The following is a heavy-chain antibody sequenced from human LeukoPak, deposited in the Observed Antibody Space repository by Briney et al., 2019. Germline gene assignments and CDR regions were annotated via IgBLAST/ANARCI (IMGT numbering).Heavy chain of an antibody. V-gene: IGHV3-48*02. CDR1: GFSFTDYP. Sequence: GGSLRLSCATSGFSFTDYPMNWVRQAPGKGLEWISNIRTTAEGAKYAYYADAVKGRVTISRDDGKNTLYLHMNSLRDDDTAVYYCATDQRYAFDYWGQGILVTVSS. D-gene: IGHD3-9*01. CDR2: IRTTAEGAKYA. J-gene: IGHJ4*02. CDR3: ATDQRYAFDY.